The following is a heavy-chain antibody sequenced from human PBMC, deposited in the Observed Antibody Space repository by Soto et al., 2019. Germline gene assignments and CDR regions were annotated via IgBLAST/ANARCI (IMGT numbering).Heavy chain of an antibody. CDR3: ARDSAEYYYDSSGFFDY. V-gene: IGHV4-61*01. Sequence: PSETLSLTCTVSGGSVSSGSYYWSWIRQPPGKGLEWIGFIHYSGSTNYNPSLKSRVTMSVDTSKNQFSLKLSSVTAADTAVHYCARDSAEYYYDSSGFFDYWGQGTRVTVSS. CDR1: GGSVSSGSYY. D-gene: IGHD3-22*01. J-gene: IGHJ4*02. CDR2: IHYSGST.